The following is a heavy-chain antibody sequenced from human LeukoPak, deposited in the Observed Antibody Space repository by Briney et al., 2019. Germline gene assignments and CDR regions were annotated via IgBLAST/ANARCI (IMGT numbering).Heavy chain of an antibody. CDR2: IYYSGST. J-gene: IGHJ3*02. CDR3: ARGRGYGGNYLRSFDI. V-gene: IGHV4-31*03. Sequence: PSQTLSLTCTVSGGSISSGGYYWSWIRQHPGKGLEWIGYIYYSGSTYYNPSLKSRVTISVDTSKNQFSLKLSSVTAADTAIYYCARGRGYGGNYLRSFDIWGQGTMVTVSS. D-gene: IGHD1-26*01. CDR1: GGSISSGGYY.